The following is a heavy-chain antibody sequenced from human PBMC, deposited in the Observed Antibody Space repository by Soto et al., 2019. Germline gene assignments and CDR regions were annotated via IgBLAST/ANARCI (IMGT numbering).Heavy chain of an antibody. CDR1: GGSISSYY. J-gene: IGHJ4*02. V-gene: IGHV4-59*01. D-gene: IGHD3-3*01. CDR3: ARGTHGFDRSGYYFDY. CDR2: IYYSGST. Sequence: SETLSLTCTVSGGSISSYYWSWIRQPPGKGLEWIGHIYYSGSTNYNPSHKSRVTISVDTSKNQFSLKLSSVTAADTAVYYGARGTHGFDRSGYYFDYWGQGTLVTVSS.